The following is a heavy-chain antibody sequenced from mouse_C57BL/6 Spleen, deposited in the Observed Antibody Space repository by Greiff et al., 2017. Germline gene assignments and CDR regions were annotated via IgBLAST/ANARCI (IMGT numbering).Heavy chain of an antibody. J-gene: IGHJ4*01. Sequence: QVHVKQSGPELVKPGASVKISCKASGYAFSSSWMNWVKQRPGKGLEWIGRIYPGDGDTNYNGKFKGKATLTADKSSSTAYMQLSSLTSEDSAVYFCARSLYYGSSSYAMDYWGQGTSVTVSS. CDR1: GYAFSSSW. V-gene: IGHV1-82*01. CDR2: IYPGDGDT. CDR3: ARSLYYGSSSYAMDY. D-gene: IGHD1-1*01.